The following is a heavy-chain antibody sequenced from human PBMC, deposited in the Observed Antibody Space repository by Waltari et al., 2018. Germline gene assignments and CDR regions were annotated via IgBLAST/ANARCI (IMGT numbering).Heavy chain of an antibody. D-gene: IGHD5-12*01. Sequence: QVQLQESGQGLVKPSETLSLTCTVSGGSISSYYWSWIRKPAGKGLELIRRIHTRGSTNYITSLNIRVTLSVDTSKNQFSLKLSSLTAADAAVYYCARSEISKWPDSDAFDIWGQGTMVTVSS. CDR3: ARSEISKWPDSDAFDI. CDR2: IHTRGST. V-gene: IGHV4-4*07. J-gene: IGHJ3*02. CDR1: GGSISSYY.